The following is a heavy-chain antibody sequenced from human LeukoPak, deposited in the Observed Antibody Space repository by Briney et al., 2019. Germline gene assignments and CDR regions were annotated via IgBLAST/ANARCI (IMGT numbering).Heavy chain of an antibody. D-gene: IGHD3-10*01. J-gene: IGHJ3*02. CDR3: AKDRVWFGELLQAFDI. Sequence: PGGTLRLSCAASGFTFSSYGMSWVRQAPGKGLEWVSAISGSGGSTYYADSVKGRFTISRDNSKNTLYLQMNSLRAEDTAVYYCAKDRVWFGELLQAFDIWGQGTMVTVSS. CDR1: GFTFSSYG. V-gene: IGHV3-23*01. CDR2: ISGSGGST.